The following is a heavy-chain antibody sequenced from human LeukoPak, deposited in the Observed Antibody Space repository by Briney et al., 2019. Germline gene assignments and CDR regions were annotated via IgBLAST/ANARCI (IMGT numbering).Heavy chain of an antibody. J-gene: IGHJ4*02. V-gene: IGHV4-4*02. CDR1: GDSINSLDL. CDR2: WFLSGTT. Sequence: DPSETLSLTCTVSGDSINSLDLWSWVRQPPGKGLEWIGEWFLSGTTHSNPSVKSRVTISIDKSKNQFFLNLSSVTAADTAVYYCAGLVGRYSSGLYYYYFDYWGQGTLVTVSS. CDR3: AGLVGRYSSGLYYYYFDY. D-gene: IGHD3-22*01.